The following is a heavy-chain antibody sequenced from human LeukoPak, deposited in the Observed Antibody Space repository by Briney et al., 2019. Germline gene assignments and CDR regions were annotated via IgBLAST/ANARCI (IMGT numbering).Heavy chain of an antibody. V-gene: IGHV3-30-3*01. CDR2: ISYDGSNK. J-gene: IGHJ4*02. Sequence: GGSQRLSCAASGFTFSNYAMHWVCQAPGKGLEWVAVISYDGSNKYYADSVKGRFTISRDNSKNTLYLQMNSLRAEDTAVYYCARGRQQLSLSAPFDYWGQGTLVTVSS. CDR1: GFTFSNYA. CDR3: ARGRQQLSLSAPFDY. D-gene: IGHD6-13*01.